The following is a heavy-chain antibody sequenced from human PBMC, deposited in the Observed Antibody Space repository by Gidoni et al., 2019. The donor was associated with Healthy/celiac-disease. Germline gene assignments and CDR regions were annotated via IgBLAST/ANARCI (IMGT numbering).Heavy chain of an antibody. CDR3: AREWQSGDYGGNSGPFDY. J-gene: IGHJ4*02. Sequence: QVQLVQSGAEVKKPRSSVQVSCQASGGTLSRYAASWVRQAPGHGLEWMGGIIPIFGTANYAQKFQGRVTITADEATSTAYMELSSLRSEDTAGYYCAREWQSGDYGGNSGPFDYWGQGTLVTVSS. D-gene: IGHD4-17*01. CDR2: IIPIFGTA. V-gene: IGHV1-69*01. CDR1: GGTLSRYA.